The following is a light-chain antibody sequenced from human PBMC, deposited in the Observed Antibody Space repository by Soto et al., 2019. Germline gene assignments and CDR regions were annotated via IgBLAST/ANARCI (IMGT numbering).Light chain of an antibody. J-gene: IGKJ4*01. CDR2: RAS. Sequence: IVMTQSPATLSVSPGERATLSCRASQSINSNLAWYQQKPGQAPSLLMFRASIRATGFPARFSGSGSGTEFNITISSLQSEDSAIYYCQQYNNWPRATFGGGTKVDI. CDR1: QSINSN. V-gene: IGKV3-15*01. CDR3: QQYNNWPRAT.